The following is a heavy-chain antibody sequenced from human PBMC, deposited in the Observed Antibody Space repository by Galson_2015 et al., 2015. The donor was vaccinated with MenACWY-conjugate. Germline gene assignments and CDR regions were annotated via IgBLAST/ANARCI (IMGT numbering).Heavy chain of an antibody. J-gene: IGHJ4*02. D-gene: IGHD3-9*01. CDR2: MSYDGSNK. V-gene: IGHV3-30*18. Sequence: SLRLSCAASGFTVSSNYMSWVRQAPGKGLEWVAVMSYDGSNKVYADSVKGRFTISRDNSKNTLYLQMNSLRAEDTAVYYCAKAHYDILPRTMAVWGQGTLVTVSS. CDR3: AKAHYDILPRTMAV. CDR1: GFTVSSNY.